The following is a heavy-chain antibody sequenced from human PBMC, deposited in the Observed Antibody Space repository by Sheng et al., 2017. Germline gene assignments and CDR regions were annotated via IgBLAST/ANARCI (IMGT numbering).Heavy chain of an antibody. D-gene: IGHD2-21*01. CDR3: ARDGGGYFFDGMDV. V-gene: IGHV3-33*01. CDR1: GFIFDMYG. CDR2: IRYDGSNK. J-gene: IGHJ6*02. Sequence: QVQVVESGGGVVQPGRSLRLSCAASGFIFDMYGMHWVRQAPGKGLEWVAVIRYDGSNKYYVDSVKGRFTISRDNSKNTLYLEMNSLRADDTAVYYCARDGGGYFFDGMDVWGQGTTVTVSS.